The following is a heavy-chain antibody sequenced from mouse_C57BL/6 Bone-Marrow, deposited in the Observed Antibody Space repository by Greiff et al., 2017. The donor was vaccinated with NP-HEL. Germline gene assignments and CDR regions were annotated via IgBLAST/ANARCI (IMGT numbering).Heavy chain of an antibody. CDR3: IYYGSSPWFAY. Sequence: EVQLQQSGAELVRPGASVKLSCTASGFNIKDYYMHWVKQRPEQGLEWIGRIDPEDGDTEYAPKFQGKATMTADTSSNTAYLQLSSLTSEDTAVYYCIYYGSSPWFAYWGQGTLVTVSA. J-gene: IGHJ3*01. CDR1: GFNIKDYY. V-gene: IGHV14-1*01. CDR2: IDPEDGDT. D-gene: IGHD1-1*01.